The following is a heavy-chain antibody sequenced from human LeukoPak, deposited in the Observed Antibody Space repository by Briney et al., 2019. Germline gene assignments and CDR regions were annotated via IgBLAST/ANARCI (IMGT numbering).Heavy chain of an antibody. D-gene: IGHD5-24*01. J-gene: IGHJ3*01. Sequence: PGGSLRLSCAVSGFTFRNYLMHWVHQAPGQGLVWVSRINQDESKVYADSVRGRFTVSRDNAKNMLYLHLSGLRAEDTAVYFCGRGGDGIDFWGQGTTVIVSS. CDR2: INQDESK. CDR1: GFTFRNYL. V-gene: IGHV3-74*01. CDR3: GRGGDGIDF.